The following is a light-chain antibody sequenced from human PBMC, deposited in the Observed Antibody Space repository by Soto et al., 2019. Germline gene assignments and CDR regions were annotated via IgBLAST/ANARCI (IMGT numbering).Light chain of an antibody. CDR1: QSISSY. V-gene: IGKV1-5*01. J-gene: IGKJ1*01. CDR3: QQYKSYPWT. CDR2: DAS. Sequence: DIQMTQSPSTLSASVGDRVTITCRASQSISSYLAWYQQKPGKAPKVLVYDASTLESGVPSRFSGSGSGTGTEFTLTISSLQPVDFATYYCQQYKSYPWTFGQGTKVEIK.